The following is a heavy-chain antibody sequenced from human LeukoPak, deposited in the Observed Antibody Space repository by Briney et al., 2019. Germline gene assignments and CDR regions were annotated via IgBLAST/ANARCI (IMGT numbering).Heavy chain of an antibody. J-gene: IGHJ6*03. D-gene: IGHD1-26*01. CDR2: INPNSGNA. V-gene: IGHV1-8*01. Sequence: SVKVSCKACGYTLSEYDMDWVRHATGRGLERMGWINPNSGNAGYAHKFQGRVTMTRNTSISTAYMELSSLRSEDTAVYYCARALAWGGSSYSYYYMDVWDKGTTVTVSS. CDR1: GYTLSEYD. CDR3: ARALAWGGSSYSYYYMDV.